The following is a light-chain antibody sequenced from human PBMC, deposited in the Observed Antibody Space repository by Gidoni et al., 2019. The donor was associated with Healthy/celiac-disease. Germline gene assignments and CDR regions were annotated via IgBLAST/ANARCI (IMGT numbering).Light chain of an antibody. CDR2: AAS. CDR3: QQYYSFPQT. J-gene: IGKJ1*01. CDR1: QFIRSY. Sequence: VIWLTQSPSLLSASTGDRVTISCRMSQFIRSYLAWYQQKPGKAPELLFYAASTLKSGVPSRFSGSGSGTDFTLTISCLQSEDFATSYCQQYYSFPQTFGQGTKVEIK. V-gene: IGKV1D-8*01.